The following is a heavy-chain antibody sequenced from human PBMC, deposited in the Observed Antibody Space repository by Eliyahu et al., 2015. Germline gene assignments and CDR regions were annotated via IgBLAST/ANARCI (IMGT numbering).Heavy chain of an antibody. J-gene: IGHJ4*02. V-gene: IGHV4-39*01. CDR1: GGXISSXSYY. CDR3: ASLDFDDSSCI. Sequence: QLQLQESGPGLVKPSETLSLXCXVSGGXISSXSYYWGWXRQPPGKGLEWIGSIYYSGSTYYNPSLKSRVTISVDTSKNQFSLKLSSVTAADTAVYYCASLDFDDSSCIWGQGTLVTVSS. D-gene: IGHD3-22*01. CDR2: IYYSGST.